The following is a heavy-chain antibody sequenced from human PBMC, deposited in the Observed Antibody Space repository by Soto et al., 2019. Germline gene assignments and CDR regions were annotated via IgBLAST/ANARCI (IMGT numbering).Heavy chain of an antibody. CDR3: VKGIKVDVGGGTFDV. CDR1: GFPFDTFA. Sequence: QVQLVESGGGVVQSGRSLRLSCAASGFPFDTFAMHWVRQAPGKGLEWVAVISFDGTNKIYADSVQGRFSISRDNFGSTLYLQMNSLRTEDTAMYYCVKGIKVDVGGGTFDVWGLGTMVTVSS. D-gene: IGHD2-15*01. V-gene: IGHV3-30*18. CDR2: ISFDGTNK. J-gene: IGHJ3*01.